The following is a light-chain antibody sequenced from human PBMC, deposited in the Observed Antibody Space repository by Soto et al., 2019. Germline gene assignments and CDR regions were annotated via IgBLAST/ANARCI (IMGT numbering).Light chain of an antibody. CDR3: QKFNNVPFT. CDR1: QGIYNY. Sequence: DIQMTQSPSSLSASVGDGVTITCRASQGIYNYLAWYQQKPGKVPKLLMFAASTLQSGVPSRFSVSGSGTDFTLTISSLQPEDVATYYCQKFNNVPFTFGPGTTVDL. V-gene: IGKV1-27*01. CDR2: AAS. J-gene: IGKJ3*01.